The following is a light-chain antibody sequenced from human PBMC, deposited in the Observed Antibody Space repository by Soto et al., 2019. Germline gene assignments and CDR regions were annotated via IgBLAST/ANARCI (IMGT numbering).Light chain of an antibody. Sequence: QSVLPQPPSVSGAPGQRVTISCTGSSSNFGANFDVQWYQQFPGTAPKLLIYGDTIRPSGVPDRFSGSKSDTSASLAITGLQAEDEADYDCQSYDTRLRWVFGGGTQLTV. J-gene: IGLJ2*01. CDR3: QSYDTRLRWV. CDR1: SSNFGANFD. CDR2: GDT. V-gene: IGLV1-40*01.